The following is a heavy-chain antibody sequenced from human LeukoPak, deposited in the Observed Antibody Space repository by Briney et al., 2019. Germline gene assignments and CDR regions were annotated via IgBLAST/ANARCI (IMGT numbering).Heavy chain of an antibody. V-gene: IGHV4-34*01. CDR3: ARGLGIAAAGDDY. Sequence: SETLSLTCAVYGGSSSGYYWSWIRQPPGKGLEWIGEINHSGSTNYNPSLKSRVTISVDTSKNQFSLKLSSVTAADTAVYYCARGLGIAAAGDDYWGQGTLVTVSS. J-gene: IGHJ4*02. D-gene: IGHD6-13*01. CDR2: INHSGST. CDR1: GGSSSGYY.